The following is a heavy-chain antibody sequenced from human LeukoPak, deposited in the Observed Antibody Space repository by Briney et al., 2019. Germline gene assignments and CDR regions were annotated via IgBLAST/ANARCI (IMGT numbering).Heavy chain of an antibody. V-gene: IGHV1-2*06. CDR3: ARVSYGDDATPFDY. D-gene: IGHD4-17*01. CDR1: GYSFTAYY. J-gene: IGHJ4*02. Sequence: ASVKVSCKASGYSFTAYYMHWVRQAPGQGLEWMGRINPNSGGADYAQKFQGRVTMTRDTSISTAYMELSSLRSDDTAVYYCARVSYGDDATPFDYWGLGTLVTVSS. CDR2: INPNSGGA.